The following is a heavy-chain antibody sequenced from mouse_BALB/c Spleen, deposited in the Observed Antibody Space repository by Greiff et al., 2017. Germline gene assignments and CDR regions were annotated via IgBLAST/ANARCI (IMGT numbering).Heavy chain of an antibody. V-gene: IGHV2-9*02. CDR3: ARESLSTGFAY. D-gene: IGHD1-1*01. Sequence: VMLVESGPGLVAPSQSLSITCTVSGFSLTSYGVHWVRQPPGKGLEWLGVIWAGGSTNYNSALMSRLSISKDNSKSQVFLKMNSLQTDDTAMYYCARESLSTGFAYWGQGTLVTVSA. CDR1: GFSLTSYG. CDR2: IWAGGST. J-gene: IGHJ3*01.